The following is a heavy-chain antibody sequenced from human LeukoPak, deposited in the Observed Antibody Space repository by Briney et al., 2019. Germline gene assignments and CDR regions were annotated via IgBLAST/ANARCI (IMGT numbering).Heavy chain of an antibody. J-gene: IGHJ4*02. CDR1: GYTFTTSW. CDR2: IYPSDSDT. CDR3: ARLYGRYFDY. Sequence: PGESLKISCKGSGYTFTTSWIGWVRRMPGKGLEWMGIIYPSDSDTTYSPSFQGQVTISADKSISTAYLQWSSLRASDTAMYYCARLYGRYFDYWGQGTLVTVSS. D-gene: IGHD2-8*01. V-gene: IGHV5-51*01.